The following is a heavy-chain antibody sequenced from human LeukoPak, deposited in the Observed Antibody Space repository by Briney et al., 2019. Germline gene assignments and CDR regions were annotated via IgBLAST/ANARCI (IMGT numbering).Heavy chain of an antibody. J-gene: IGHJ4*02. Sequence: SGPTLVNPTEALTLTCTLSGFSLTASGVGVGWIRQPPGRALEWLALIYWDDDKCYSPSLKSRLSITKDTSKNQVVLTMTNMDPVDTAKYYCAQRSPSYGSGWYYWGQGTLVTVSS. CDR3: AQRSPSYGSGWYY. D-gene: IGHD6-19*01. V-gene: IGHV2-5*02. CDR2: IYWDDDK. CDR1: GFSLTASGVG.